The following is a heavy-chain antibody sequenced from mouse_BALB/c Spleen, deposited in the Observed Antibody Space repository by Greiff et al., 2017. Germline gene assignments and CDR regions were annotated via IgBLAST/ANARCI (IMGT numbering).Heavy chain of an antibody. D-gene: IGHD6-2*01. Sequence: EVQLVESGGGLVQPKGSLKLSCAASGFTFNTYAMNWVRQAPGKGLEWVARIRSKSNNYATYYADSVKDRFTISRDDSQSMLYLQMNNLKTEDTAMYYCVRDVSYAMDYWGQGTSVTVSS. CDR3: VRDVSYAMDY. CDR2: IRSKSNNYAT. CDR1: GFTFNTYA. J-gene: IGHJ4*01. V-gene: IGHV10-1*02.